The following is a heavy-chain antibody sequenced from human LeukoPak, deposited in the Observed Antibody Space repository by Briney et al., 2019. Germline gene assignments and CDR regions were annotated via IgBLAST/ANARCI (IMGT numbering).Heavy chain of an antibody. J-gene: IGHJ6*03. V-gene: IGHV4-34*01. CDR1: GGSFSGYY. D-gene: IGHD3-3*01. CDR3: ARPSGDFWSGYHYYMDV. CDR2: INHSGST. Sequence: SETLSLTCAVYGGSFSGYYWSWVRQPPGKGLEWIGEINHSGSTNYNPSLKSRVTISVDTSKNQFSLKPSSVTAADTAVYYCARPSGDFWSGYHYYMDVWGKGTTVTVSS.